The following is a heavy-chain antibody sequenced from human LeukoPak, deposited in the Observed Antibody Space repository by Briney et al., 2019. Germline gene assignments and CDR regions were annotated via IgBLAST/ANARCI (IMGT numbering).Heavy chain of an antibody. Sequence: PGGSLRLSCAASGFTFSGFVISWVRQAPGKGPQWVADISGSGGGTYYADSVKGRFSVSRDNSKNMVYLELNSLRAEDTAVYYCAKDAAKFGDGYTHFDYWGQGTLVTVSS. J-gene: IGHJ4*02. CDR2: ISGSGGGT. D-gene: IGHD5-24*01. V-gene: IGHV3-23*01. CDR1: GFTFSGFV. CDR3: AKDAAKFGDGYTHFDY.